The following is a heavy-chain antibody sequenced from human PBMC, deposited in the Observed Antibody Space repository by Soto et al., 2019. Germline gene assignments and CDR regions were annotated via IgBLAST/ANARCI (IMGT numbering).Heavy chain of an antibody. CDR3: AKDLSSLGWLALGAPFDS. CDR1: GVTFGNYA. CDR2: ISANGRNA. J-gene: IGHJ4*02. Sequence: EVHLLESGGDVVQPGRALRLSCAPSGVTFGNYAMNWIRQAPGEGLEWLSSISANGRNAYYADSVKGSFPISRDRSKNTLYLQLDSLRVEDTAIYFCAKDLSSLGWLALGAPFDSWGQGTLVTVSS. D-gene: IGHD3-22*01. V-gene: IGHV3-23*01.